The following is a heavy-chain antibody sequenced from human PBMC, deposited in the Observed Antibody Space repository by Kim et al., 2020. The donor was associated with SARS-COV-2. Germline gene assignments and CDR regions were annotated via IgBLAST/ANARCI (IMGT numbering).Heavy chain of an antibody. Sequence: GGSLRLSCVASGFTLSSHGMYWVRQAPGKGLEWVGLIWYDGTKENYADSVKGRFTTSKDNSGNTLYLQMNSLSAEDRAVYYCARDLSFGCLDFRGQGTQLTVSS. J-gene: IGHJ4*02. D-gene: IGHD3-16*01. V-gene: IGHV3-33*07. CDR1: GFTLSSHG. CDR2: IWYDGTKE. CDR3: ARDLSFGCLDF.